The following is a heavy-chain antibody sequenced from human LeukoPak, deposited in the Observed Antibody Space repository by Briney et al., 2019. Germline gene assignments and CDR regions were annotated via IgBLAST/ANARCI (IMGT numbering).Heavy chain of an antibody. D-gene: IGHD3-10*01. CDR2: LSAYNGNT. CDR1: GYTFTSYG. V-gene: IGHV1-18*01. Sequence: ASVKVSCKASGYTFTSYGISWVRQAPGQGLEWMGWLSAYNGNTNYAQKLQGRVTMTTDTSTSTAYMELRSLRSDDTAVYYCARVVVPRVYYGSGAYYYMDVWGKGTTVTISS. CDR3: ARVVVPRVYYGSGAYYYMDV. J-gene: IGHJ6*03.